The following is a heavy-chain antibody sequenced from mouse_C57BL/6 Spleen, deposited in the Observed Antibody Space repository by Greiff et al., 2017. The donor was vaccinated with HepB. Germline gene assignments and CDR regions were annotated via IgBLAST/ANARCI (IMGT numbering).Heavy chain of an antibody. D-gene: IGHD1-1*01. CDR2: ILPGSGST. J-gene: IGHJ3*01. V-gene: IGHV1-9*01. Sequence: QVQLQQSGAELMKPGASVKLSCKATGYKFTGYWIEWVKQRPGHGLEWIGEILPGSGSTNYNEKFKGKATFTADTSSNTAYMQLSSLTTEDSAIYYCARPYYGSSYGFAYWGQGTLVTVSA. CDR3: ARPYYGSSYGFAY. CDR1: GYKFTGYW.